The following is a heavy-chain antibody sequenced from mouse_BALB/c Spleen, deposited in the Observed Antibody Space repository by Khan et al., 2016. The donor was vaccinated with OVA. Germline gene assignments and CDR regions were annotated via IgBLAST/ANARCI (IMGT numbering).Heavy chain of an antibody. CDR2: IWIDGST. J-gene: IGHJ4*01. Sequence: QVQLKESGPGLVAPSQSLSITCTISGFSLTNYGVHWVRQPPGKGLECLVVIWIDGSTTYNSALTSSLTISKDNSKSQVFLKMNSLQTDDTAVYFCARQPYYHYNIMDYWGQGTSVTVSA. D-gene: IGHD2-10*01. V-gene: IGHV2-6-1*01. CDR1: GFSLTNYG. CDR3: ARQPYYHYNIMDY.